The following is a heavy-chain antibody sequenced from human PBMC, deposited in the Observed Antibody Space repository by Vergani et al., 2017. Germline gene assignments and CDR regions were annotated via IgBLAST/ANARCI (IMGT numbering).Heavy chain of an antibody. J-gene: IGHJ6*03. Sequence: EVQLVESGGGLVQPGGSLKLSCAASGFTFSGSAMHWVRQASGKGLEWVGRIRSKANSYATAYAASVKGRFTISRDDSKNTAYLQMNSLKTEDTAVYYCTRPGTAAAGLMDVWGKGTTVTVSS. CDR2: IRSKANSYAT. CDR1: GFTFSGSA. D-gene: IGHD6-13*01. CDR3: TRPGTAAAGLMDV. V-gene: IGHV3-73*02.